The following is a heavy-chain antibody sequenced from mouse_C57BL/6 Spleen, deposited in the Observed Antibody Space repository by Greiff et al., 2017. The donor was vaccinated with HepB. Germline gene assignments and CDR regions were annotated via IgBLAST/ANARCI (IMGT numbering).Heavy chain of an antibody. D-gene: IGHD1-1*01. Sequence: QVQLQQSGAELVRPGTSVKVSCKASGYAFTNYLIEWAKQRPGQGLEWIGVINPGSGGTNYNEKFKGKATLTADKSSSTAYMQLSSLTSEDSAVYFCARFTTVVDWYFDVWGTGTTVTVSS. V-gene: IGHV1-54*01. CDR1: GYAFTNYL. CDR2: INPGSGGT. J-gene: IGHJ1*03. CDR3: ARFTTVVDWYFDV.